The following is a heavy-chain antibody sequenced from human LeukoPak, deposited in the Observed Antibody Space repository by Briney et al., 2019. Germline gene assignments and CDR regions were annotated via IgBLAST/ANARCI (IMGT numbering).Heavy chain of an antibody. CDR1: GFTFSSYA. D-gene: IGHD3-3*01. V-gene: IGHV3-30-3*01. Sequence: PGGSLRLSCAASGFTFSSYAMHWVRQAPGKGLEWVAVISYDGSNKYYADSVKGRFTISRDNSKNTLYLQMNSLRAEDTAVYYCAKYDFWSPADYWGQGTLVTVSS. CDR2: ISYDGSNK. J-gene: IGHJ4*02. CDR3: AKYDFWSPADY.